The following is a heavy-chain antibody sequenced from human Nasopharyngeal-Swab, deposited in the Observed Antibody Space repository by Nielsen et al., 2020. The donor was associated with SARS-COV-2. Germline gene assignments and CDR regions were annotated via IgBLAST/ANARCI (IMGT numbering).Heavy chain of an antibody. V-gene: IGHV3-23*01. CDR2: ISGSDHTT. CDR1: GFTFRSYA. Sequence: GESLKISCAASGFTFRSYAISWVRQAPGKGLEWVSVISGSDHTTYYADSVKGRFTISRDNSKNTVNLQMNSLRVEDTAIYYCARGRGGSYFSYFEYWGQGTLVTVSS. CDR3: ARGRGGSYFSYFEY. D-gene: IGHD1-26*01. J-gene: IGHJ4*02.